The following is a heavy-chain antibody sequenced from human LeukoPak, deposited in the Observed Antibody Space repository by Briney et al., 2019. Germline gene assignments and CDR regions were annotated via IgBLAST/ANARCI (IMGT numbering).Heavy chain of an antibody. Sequence: SETLSLTCTVSGGSISSGGYYWSWIRQPPGKGLEWIGYIYHSGSTYYNPSLKSRVTISVDRSKNQFSLKLSSVTVADTAVYYCARVVGRWLQDYWGQGTLVTVSS. CDR1: GGSISSGGYY. CDR2: IYHSGST. J-gene: IGHJ4*02. CDR3: ARVVGRWLQDY. D-gene: IGHD5-24*01. V-gene: IGHV4-30-2*01.